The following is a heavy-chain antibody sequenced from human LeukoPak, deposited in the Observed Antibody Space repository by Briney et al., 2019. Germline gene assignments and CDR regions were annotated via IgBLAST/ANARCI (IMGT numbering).Heavy chain of an antibody. Sequence: SQTLSLTCTVSGGSISTNDYYWTWIRQPPGKGLEWIGHMYYSGSTYYNASLKSRLTISLDTSKNQFSLRVTSVTAADTAVYYCATGRWHYNWFEPWGHGTLVTVSS. J-gene: IGHJ5*02. CDR1: GGSISTNDYY. V-gene: IGHV4-30-4*01. CDR2: MYYSGST. CDR3: ATGRWHYNWFEP. D-gene: IGHD4-23*01.